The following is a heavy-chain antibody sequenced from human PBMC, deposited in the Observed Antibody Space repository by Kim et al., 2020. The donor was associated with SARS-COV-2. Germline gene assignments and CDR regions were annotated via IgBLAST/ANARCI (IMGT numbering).Heavy chain of an antibody. Sequence: NPARKSRVTRSVDTSKNQFSLKLSSVTAADTAVYYCARAPIVVVITHFDYWGQGTLVTVSS. J-gene: IGHJ4*02. V-gene: IGHV4-31*02. D-gene: IGHD3-22*01. CDR3: ARAPIVVVITHFDY.